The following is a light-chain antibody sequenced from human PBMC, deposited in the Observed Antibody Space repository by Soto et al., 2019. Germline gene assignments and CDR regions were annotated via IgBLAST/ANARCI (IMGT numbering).Light chain of an antibody. CDR1: QSVSSS. Sequence: IVLTQSPATRSLSAGERATLSCRASQSVSSSLAWYQQKPGQSPRLLIYDTSNRATGIPARFSGSGSGTDFTLTISSLEPEEFAVYYGQQRTNWRITFGQGTRLEIK. V-gene: IGKV3-11*01. CDR3: QQRTNWRIT. J-gene: IGKJ5*01. CDR2: DTS.